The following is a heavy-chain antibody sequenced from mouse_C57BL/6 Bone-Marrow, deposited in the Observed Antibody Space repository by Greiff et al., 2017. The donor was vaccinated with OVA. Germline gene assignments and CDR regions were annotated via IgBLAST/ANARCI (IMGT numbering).Heavy chain of an antibody. V-gene: IGHV5-6*02. D-gene: IGHD1-1*01. J-gene: IGHJ4*01. Sequence: EVKLMESGGDLVKPGGSLKLSCAASGFTFSSYGMSWVRQTPDKRLEWVATISSGGSYTYYPDSVKGRFTISRDNAKNTLYLQMSSLKSEDTAMYYCARRSYYGSSPNYYAMDYWGQGTSVTVSS. CDR2: ISSGGSYT. CDR3: ARRSYYGSSPNYYAMDY. CDR1: GFTFSSYG.